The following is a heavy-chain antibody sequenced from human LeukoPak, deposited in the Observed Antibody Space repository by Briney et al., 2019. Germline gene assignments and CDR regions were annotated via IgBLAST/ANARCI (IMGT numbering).Heavy chain of an antibody. CDR2: ISSNGGST. CDR3: ARQYDSSGYYYPFDY. Sequence: GGSLRLSCAASGFTFSSYAMHWVRQAPGNGLEYVSAISSNGGSTYYANSVKGRFTISRDNSKNTLYLQMGSLRAEDMAVYYCARQYDSSGYYYPFDYWGQGTLVTVSS. V-gene: IGHV3-64*01. D-gene: IGHD3-22*01. J-gene: IGHJ4*02. CDR1: GFTFSSYA.